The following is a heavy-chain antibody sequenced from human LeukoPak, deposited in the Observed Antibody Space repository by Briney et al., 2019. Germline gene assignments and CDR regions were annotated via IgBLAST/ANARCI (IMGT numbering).Heavy chain of an antibody. D-gene: IGHD5-18*01. J-gene: IGHJ4*02. CDR1: GGSFSGYY. Sequence: PSETLSPTCAVYGGSFSGYYWSWIRQPPGKGLEWIGGINHSGGTNYNPSLKSRVTISVDTSKNQFSLKLSSVTAADTAVYYCARERGYSYWSYFDYWGQGTLVTVSS. V-gene: IGHV4-34*01. CDR2: INHSGGT. CDR3: ARERGYSYWSYFDY.